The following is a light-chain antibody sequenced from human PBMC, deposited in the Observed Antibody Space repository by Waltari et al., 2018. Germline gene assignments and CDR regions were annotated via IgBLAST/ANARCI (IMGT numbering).Light chain of an antibody. J-gene: IGKJ4*01. Sequence: EIVLTQSPATLSLSPGERDTLSCRASHSVNWYLAWYQQRPGQAPRLLIYDASNMATGIPARFSGSGSETDFTLTISSLQPEDSAVYYCQQRRNWPLTFGGGTKVEIK. CDR2: DAS. CDR1: HSVNWY. V-gene: IGKV3-11*01. CDR3: QQRRNWPLT.